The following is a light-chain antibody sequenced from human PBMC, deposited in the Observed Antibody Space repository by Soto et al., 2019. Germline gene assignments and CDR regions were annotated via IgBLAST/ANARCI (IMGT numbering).Light chain of an antibody. J-gene: IGKJ1*01. V-gene: IGKV1-39*01. CDR1: QSISTY. CDR2: AAT. CDR3: QQCYMGWT. Sequence: DIQMTQSPSSLSASVGDRVTITCRASQSISTYLNWYQQKPGKAPRLLIFAATRLQRGVPSRFTGSGSGTEFTFSITSLQPEDFGTYYCQQCYMGWTFGQGTKVDIK.